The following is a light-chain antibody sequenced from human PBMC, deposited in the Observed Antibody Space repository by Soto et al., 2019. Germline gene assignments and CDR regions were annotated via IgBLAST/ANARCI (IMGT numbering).Light chain of an antibody. Sequence: QSVLTQPPSASGSPGQSVTISCIGTSSDVVRYNYVSWYQHHPGKAPKLIIYEVTKRPSGVPDRFSGSKSGNTASLTVSGLQADDEADYYCNSYVGSNNYVFGTG. CDR2: EVT. CDR3: NSYVGSNNYV. J-gene: IGLJ1*01. CDR1: SSDVVRYNY. V-gene: IGLV2-8*01.